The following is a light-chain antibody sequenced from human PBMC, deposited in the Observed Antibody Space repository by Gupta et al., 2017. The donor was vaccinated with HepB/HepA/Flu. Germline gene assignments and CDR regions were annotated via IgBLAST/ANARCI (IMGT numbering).Light chain of an antibody. CDR3: RQYEWWPHT. CDR1: RSLVSTDGNTY. Sequence: DVVLTQSPLSLPVTLGQPASISCTSSRSLVSTDGNTYFDWFHQGPGQSPRRLIYKVSKRDSGVPDRFSGSGSGTDFTLKISRVEAEDFGVYYCRQYEWWPHTFGQGTKVEIK. J-gene: IGKJ2*01. CDR2: KVS. V-gene: IGKV2-30*01.